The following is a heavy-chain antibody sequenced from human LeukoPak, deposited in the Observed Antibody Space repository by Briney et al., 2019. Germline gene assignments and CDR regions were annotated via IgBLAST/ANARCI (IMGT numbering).Heavy chain of an antibody. CDR1: GFTVSSNY. D-gene: IGHD6-19*01. J-gene: IGHJ6*02. CDR3: ARIGYSSGWYNYYGMDV. V-gene: IGHV3-53*01. Sequence: GGSLRLSCAASGFTVSSNYMSWVRQAPGKGLEWVSVIYSGDGGSTFYADSVKGRFTISRDISKNTLYLQMNSLRAEDTAVYYCARIGYSSGWYNYYGMDVWGQGTTVTVSS. CDR2: IYSGDGGST.